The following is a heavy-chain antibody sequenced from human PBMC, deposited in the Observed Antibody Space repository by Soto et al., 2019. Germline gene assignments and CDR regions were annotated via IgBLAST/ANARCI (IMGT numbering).Heavy chain of an antibody. CDR3: ARVINHRGPREGWEYSLDV. CDR1: GYNFTSYY. J-gene: IGHJ6*02. CDR2: INPSGGST. Sequence: ASVKICCKASGYNFTSYYMDWVRQAPGQGLEWMGIINPSGGSTSYAQKFQGRVTMTRDTSTSTVYMELSSLRSEDTAVYYCARVINHRGPREGWEYSLDVSGHVPTVT. V-gene: IGHV1-46*01. D-gene: IGHD1-26*01.